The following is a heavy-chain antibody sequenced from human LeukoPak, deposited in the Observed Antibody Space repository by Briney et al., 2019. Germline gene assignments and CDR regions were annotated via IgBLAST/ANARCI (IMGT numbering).Heavy chain of an antibody. CDR1: GDSMSGYS. Sequence: PSETLSLTCTISGDSMSGYSWSWLRQPAGKELEWIGRIYSSGSTEYNLSLDGRVTMSIETSKNQFSLMLDSVTAADTATYYCARVHIVTGTYFDSWGQGALVTVSS. V-gene: IGHV4-4*07. CDR3: ARVHIVTGTYFDS. CDR2: IYSSGST. D-gene: IGHD3-10*01. J-gene: IGHJ4*02.